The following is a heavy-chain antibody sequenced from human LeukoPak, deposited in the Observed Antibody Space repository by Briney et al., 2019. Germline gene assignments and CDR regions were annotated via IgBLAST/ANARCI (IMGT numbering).Heavy chain of an antibody. CDR2: ISYDGSNK. CDR3: AKDQSPKLTGYSSGCRPLDL. CDR1: GFTFSSYA. D-gene: IGHD6-19*01. Sequence: PGRSLRLSCAASGFTFSSYAMHWVRQAPGKGLEWVAVISYDGSNKYYADSVKGRFTISRDNSKNTLYLQMNSLRTEDTAVYYCAKDQSPKLTGYSSGCRPLDLWGQGTLVTVSS. V-gene: IGHV3-30-3*01. J-gene: IGHJ5*02.